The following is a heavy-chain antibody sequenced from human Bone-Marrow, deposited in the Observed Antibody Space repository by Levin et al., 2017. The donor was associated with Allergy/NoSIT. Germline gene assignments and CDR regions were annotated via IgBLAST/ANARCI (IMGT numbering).Heavy chain of an antibody. J-gene: IGHJ4*02. CDR2: IKSKTDGATI. CDR3: TTRPTF. Sequence: PGGSLRLSCVGSGFTFNNAWMNWVRQAPGKGLEWVGQIKSKTDGATIDYAAPVKGRFTISRDDSKNTLYLLMNCLKTEDTAVYYCTTRPTFWGQGTLVAVSS. CDR1: GFTFNNAW. V-gene: IGHV3-15*01.